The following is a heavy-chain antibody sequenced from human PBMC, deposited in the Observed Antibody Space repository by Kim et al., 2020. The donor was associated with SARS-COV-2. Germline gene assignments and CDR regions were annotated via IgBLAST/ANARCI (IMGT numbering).Heavy chain of an antibody. CDR2: IYHSGST. CDR3: ARRAARGKYYYDSRLTYYFDY. CDR1: GGSISSSNW. Sequence: SETLSLTCAVSGGSISSSNWWSWVRQPPGKGLEWIGEIYHSGSTNYNPSLKSRVTISVDKSKNQFSLKLSSVTAADTAVYYCARRAARGKYYYDSRLTYYFDYWGQGTLVTVSS. D-gene: IGHD3-22*01. J-gene: IGHJ4*02. V-gene: IGHV4-4*02.